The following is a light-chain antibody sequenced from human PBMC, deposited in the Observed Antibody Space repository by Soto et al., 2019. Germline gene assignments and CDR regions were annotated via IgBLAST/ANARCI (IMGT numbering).Light chain of an antibody. CDR2: KDS. CDR1: ALPEQY. J-gene: IGLJ3*02. CDR3: QSADSSGTSRV. Sequence: SYELTQPPSVSVSPGQTARITCSGDALPEQYGYWYQQKPGQAPVLVIYKDSERPLGIPERFSGYSSGTTVTLTIRGVQAEDEADYYCQSADSSGTSRVFGGGTQLTVL. V-gene: IGLV3-25*02.